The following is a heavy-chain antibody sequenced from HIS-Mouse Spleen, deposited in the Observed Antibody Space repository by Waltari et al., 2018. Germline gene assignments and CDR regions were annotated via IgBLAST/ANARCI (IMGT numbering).Heavy chain of an antibody. Sequence: GKGLEWVAVISYDGSNKYYADSVKCRLTISRDNSKNTLYLQMNSLRAEDTAVYYCAREPRAAAGNWFDPWGQGTLVTVSS. CDR3: AREPRAAAGNWFDP. V-gene: IGHV3-30-3*01. J-gene: IGHJ5*02. D-gene: IGHD6-13*01. CDR2: ISYDGSNK.